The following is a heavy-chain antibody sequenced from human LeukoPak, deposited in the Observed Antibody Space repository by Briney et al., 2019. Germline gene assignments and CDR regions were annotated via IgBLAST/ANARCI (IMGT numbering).Heavy chain of an antibody. CDR1: GGSISSYY. V-gene: IGHV4-59*12. CDR2: IYYSGST. D-gene: IGHD3-22*01. Sequence: SETLSLTCTVSGGSISSYYWSWIRQPPGKGLEWIGYIYYSGSTNYNPSLKSRVTISVDTSKNQLSLKLSSVTAADTAVYYCATSYYDSSGYYYEDAFDIWGQGTMVTVSS. J-gene: IGHJ3*02. CDR3: ATSYYDSSGYYYEDAFDI.